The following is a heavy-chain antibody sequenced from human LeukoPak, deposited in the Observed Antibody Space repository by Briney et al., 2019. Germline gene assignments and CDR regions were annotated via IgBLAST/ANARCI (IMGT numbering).Heavy chain of an antibody. CDR2: IKQDGSEK. CDR1: GFTFSSYW. V-gene: IGHV3-7*01. D-gene: IGHD5-18*01. CDR3: ARVFGYSYAYDYFDY. Sequence: GGSLRLSCAASGFTFSSYWMSWFRQAPGKGLEWVANIKQDGSEKYYVDSVKGRFTISRDNAKNSLYLQMNSLRAEDTAVYYCARVFGYSYAYDYFDYWGQGTLVTVSS. J-gene: IGHJ4*02.